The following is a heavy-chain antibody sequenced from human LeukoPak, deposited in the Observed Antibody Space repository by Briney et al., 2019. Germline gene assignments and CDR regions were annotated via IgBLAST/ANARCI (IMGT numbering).Heavy chain of an antibody. D-gene: IGHD6-13*01. CDR3: TTDLGIAAADY. V-gene: IGHV3-23*01. CDR2: ITGSGGST. CDR1: GFTFSSYA. Sequence: PGGSLRLSCAASGFTFSSYAMSWVRQAPGKGLEWVSGITGSGGSTYYADPVKGRFTISRDNSKNTLYLQMNSLKTEDTAVYYCTTDLGIAAADYWGQGTLVTVSS. J-gene: IGHJ4*02.